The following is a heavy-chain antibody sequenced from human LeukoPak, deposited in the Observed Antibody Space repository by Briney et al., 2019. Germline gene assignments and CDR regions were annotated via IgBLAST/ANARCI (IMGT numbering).Heavy chain of an antibody. CDR3: AREEYSGYDYYSELLDP. CDR2: ISAYNGNT. CDR1: GYTFTSYG. J-gene: IGHJ5*02. Sequence: ASVKVSCKASGYTFTSYGISWVRQAPGQGLEWMGWISAYNGNTIYAQKFQGRVTMTTDTSMSTAYMELRSLRSDDTAVYYCAREEYSGYDYYSELLDPWGQGTLVTVSS. V-gene: IGHV1-18*04. D-gene: IGHD5-12*01.